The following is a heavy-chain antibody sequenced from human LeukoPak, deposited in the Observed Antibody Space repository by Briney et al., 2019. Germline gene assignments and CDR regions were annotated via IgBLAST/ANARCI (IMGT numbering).Heavy chain of an antibody. CDR1: GGSISSGGYY. CDR3: AREAGSGSYYIGY. J-gene: IGHJ4*02. V-gene: IGHV4-61*02. CDR2: IYTSGST. Sequence: PSETLSLTCTVSGGSISSGGYYWSWIRQPAGKGLEWIGRIYTSGSTNYNPSLKSRVTISVDTSKNQFSLKLSSVTAADTAVYYCAREAGSGSYYIGYWGQGTLVTVSS. D-gene: IGHD3-10*01.